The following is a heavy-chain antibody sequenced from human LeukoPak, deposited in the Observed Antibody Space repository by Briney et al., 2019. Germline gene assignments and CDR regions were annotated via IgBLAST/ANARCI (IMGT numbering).Heavy chain of an antibody. CDR1: GFTFSSYW. D-gene: IGHD5-18*01. Sequence: GGSLRFSCAASGFTFSSYWMSWVRQAPGKGLEWMANIKQDGSEKYYVDSVKGRFTISRDNAKNTLYLQMSSLRAEDTAVYYCARDRYSYGDFWGQGTLVTVSS. CDR3: ARDRYSYGDF. CDR2: IKQDGSEK. V-gene: IGHV3-7*01. J-gene: IGHJ4*02.